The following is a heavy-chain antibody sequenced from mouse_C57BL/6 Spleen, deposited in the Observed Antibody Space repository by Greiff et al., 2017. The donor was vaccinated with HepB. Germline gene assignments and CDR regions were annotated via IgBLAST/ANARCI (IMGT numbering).Heavy chain of an antibody. V-gene: IGHV1-80*01. Sequence: VQRVESGAELVKPGASVKISCKASGYAFSSYWMNWVKQRPGKGLEWIGQIYPGDGDTNYNGKFKGKATLTADKSSSTAYMQLSSLTSEDSAVYFCARSGGSSYDYAMDYWGQGTSVTVSS. CDR1: GYAFSSYW. CDR2: IYPGDGDT. CDR3: ARSGGSSYDYAMDY. D-gene: IGHD1-1*01. J-gene: IGHJ4*01.